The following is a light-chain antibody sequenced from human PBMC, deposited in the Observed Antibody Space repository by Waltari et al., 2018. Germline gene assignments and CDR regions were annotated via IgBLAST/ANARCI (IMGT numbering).Light chain of an antibody. J-gene: IGLJ2*01. Sequence: QSALTQPASVSGSPGQSITISCTGSSSDIGSYNYVSWYQQHPGKAPKLMIYDVTNRPSGVSNRCSGTKSGSTAYLTISGLQTEDEADYYCSASTSSFSLVLFGGGTKLTVL. CDR1: SSDIGSYNY. CDR2: DVT. CDR3: SASTSSFSLVL. V-gene: IGLV2-14*03.